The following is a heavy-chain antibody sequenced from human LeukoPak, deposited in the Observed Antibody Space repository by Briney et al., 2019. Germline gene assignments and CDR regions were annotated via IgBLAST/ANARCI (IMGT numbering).Heavy chain of an antibody. CDR3: AKRASGSGTSLYYFDY. J-gene: IGHJ4*02. Sequence: PGGSLRLSCAASGFTFSSYAMSWVRQAPGKGLEWVSVISNSGGSTFYADSVKGRFTIPRDNSKNTLYLQMNSLRAEDTAVYYCAKRASGSGTSLYYFDYWGQGTLVTVSS. V-gene: IGHV3-23*01. D-gene: IGHD3-10*01. CDR2: ISNSGGST. CDR1: GFTFSSYA.